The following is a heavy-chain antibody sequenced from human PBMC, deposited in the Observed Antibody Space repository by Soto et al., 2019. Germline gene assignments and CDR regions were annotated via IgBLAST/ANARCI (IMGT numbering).Heavy chain of an antibody. Sequence: EVQLVESGGGLVKPGGSLRLSCAASGFTFSSYSMNWVRQAPGKGLEWVSSISSISTYIYYADSVKGRFTISRDNAKNSLYLQMDSLRAEDTGMYFYARRASAAGTPYYYFLDVWGKGTTVTVSS. D-gene: IGHD6-13*01. CDR1: GFTFSSYS. J-gene: IGHJ6*03. CDR3: ARRASAAGTPYYYFLDV. V-gene: IGHV3-21*01. CDR2: ISSISTYI.